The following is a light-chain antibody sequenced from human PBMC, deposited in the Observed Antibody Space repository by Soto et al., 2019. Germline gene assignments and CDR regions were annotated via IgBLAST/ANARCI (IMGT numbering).Light chain of an antibody. Sequence: DIQMTQSPSSLSASVGDRVTNTCRASQDISNYLAWYQQKPGTVPKLLISAASTLQSGVPSRFSGSGSGTDFTLTISSLLPEDVGTYYCQKYNSAPRSFGQGTKVQIK. CDR2: AAS. V-gene: IGKV1-27*01. CDR1: QDISNY. CDR3: QKYNSAPRS. J-gene: IGKJ1*01.